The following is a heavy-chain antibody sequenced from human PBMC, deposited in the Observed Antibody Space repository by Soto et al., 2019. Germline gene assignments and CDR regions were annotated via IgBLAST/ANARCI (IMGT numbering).Heavy chain of an antibody. V-gene: IGHV5-51*01. D-gene: IGHD2-21*01. Sequence: PGESLKISCKGSGYSFTSYWIGWVRQMPGKGLEWMGIICPGDSDTRYSPSFQGQVTISADKSISTAYLQWSSLKASDTAMYYCARHIRITHGPVYGMDVWGQGTTVTVSS. CDR2: ICPGDSDT. CDR3: ARHIRITHGPVYGMDV. CDR1: GYSFTSYW. J-gene: IGHJ6*02.